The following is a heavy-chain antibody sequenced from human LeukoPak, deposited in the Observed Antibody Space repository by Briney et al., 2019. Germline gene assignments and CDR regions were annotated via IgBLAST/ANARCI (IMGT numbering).Heavy chain of an antibody. J-gene: IGHJ4*02. CDR1: GYTFSSYA. CDR2: IRPYNDDT. D-gene: IGHD4-17*01. V-gene: IGHV1-18*04. Sequence: GASVKVSCKTSGYTFSSYAITWLRQTPGQGLEWMGWIRPYNDDTNYAQNFQARVAMTADTSTKTVYMELRSLTSDDTAVYFCAREGSYGDYLTLDYWGQGTLVTVSS. CDR3: AREGSYGDYLTLDY.